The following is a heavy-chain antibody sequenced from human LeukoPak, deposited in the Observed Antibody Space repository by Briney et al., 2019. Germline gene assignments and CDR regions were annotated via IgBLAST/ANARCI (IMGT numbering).Heavy chain of an antibody. J-gene: IGHJ5*02. V-gene: IGHV3-43D*03. Sequence: PGGSLRLSCAASGFTFDDYAMHWVRQAPGKGLEWVSLISWDGGSTYYADSVKGRFTISRDNSKNSLYLQMNSLRAEDTALYYCAKGHSSIVGALESHNWFDPWGQGTLVTVSS. CDR1: GFTFDDYA. D-gene: IGHD1-26*01. CDR2: ISWDGGST. CDR3: AKGHSSIVGALESHNWFDP.